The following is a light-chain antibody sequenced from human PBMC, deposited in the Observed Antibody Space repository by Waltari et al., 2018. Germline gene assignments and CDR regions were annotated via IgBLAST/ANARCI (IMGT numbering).Light chain of an antibody. V-gene: IGLV2-8*01. CDR2: QVS. CDR3: ASHAGGNNLDV. J-gene: IGLJ2*01. CDR1: RNDVGSSNY. Sequence: QSTLTQPPSASGSLGQSVTLSCTGHRNDVGSSNYVPWFQQSPGQAPKLLISQVSKRPSGVPDRFSGFKSGNTAFLTVSGLQADDEADYYCASHAGGNNLDVFGGGTKLTVL.